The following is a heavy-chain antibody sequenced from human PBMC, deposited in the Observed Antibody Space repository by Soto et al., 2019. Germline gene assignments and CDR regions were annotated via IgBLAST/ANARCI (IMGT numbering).Heavy chain of an antibody. Sequence: ASVKVSCKASGYTFTSYGISWVRQAPGQGLEWMGWISAYNGNTNYAQKLQGRVTMTTDTSTSTAYMELRSLRSDDTAVYYCARDGDSSGWYGCFDPWGQGTPVPVSP. CDR3: ARDGDSSGWYGCFDP. J-gene: IGHJ5*02. CDR2: ISAYNGNT. V-gene: IGHV1-18*04. CDR1: GYTFTSYG. D-gene: IGHD6-19*01.